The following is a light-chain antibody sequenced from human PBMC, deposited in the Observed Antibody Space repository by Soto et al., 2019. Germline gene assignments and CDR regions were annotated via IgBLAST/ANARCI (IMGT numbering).Light chain of an antibody. Sequence: QSVVRQAPSVSWAPGPRGNISCTGGSSNIGAGYDVHWYQQLPGTAPKLLIYGNSNRPSGVPDRFSGSKSGTSASLAITGLQAEDEADYYCQSYDSSLSGYVFGTGTKVTVL. CDR3: QSYDSSLSGYV. J-gene: IGLJ1*01. CDR1: SSNIGAGYD. CDR2: GNS. V-gene: IGLV1-40*01.